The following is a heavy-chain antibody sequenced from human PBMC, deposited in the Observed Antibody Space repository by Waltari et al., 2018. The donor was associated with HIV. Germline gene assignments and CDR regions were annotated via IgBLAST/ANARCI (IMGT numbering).Heavy chain of an antibody. D-gene: IGHD6-19*01. CDR2: ISSSSGHM. J-gene: IGHJ6*02. CDR3: ASRSSGRVAYGLDV. Sequence: EVQLVASGGGLVKPGGSLRLSCAGSGFPFSSHGMNWVRQAPGKGLEWVAYISSSSGHMKYADSVKGRFTISRDNAKNSLYLQINSLRAEDTAVYYCASRSSGRVAYGLDVWGQGTTVIVSS. V-gene: IGHV3-21*01. CDR1: GFPFSSHG.